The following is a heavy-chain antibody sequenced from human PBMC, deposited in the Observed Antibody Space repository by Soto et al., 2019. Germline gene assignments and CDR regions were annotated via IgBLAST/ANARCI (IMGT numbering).Heavy chain of an antibody. CDR1: GGTFSSYA. Sequence: SVKVSCKASGGTFSSYAISWVRQAPGQGLEWMGGIIPIFGTANYAQKSQGRVTITADESTSTAYMELSSLRSEDTAVYYCARASMVRGLSYGMDVWGQGTTVTVSS. V-gene: IGHV1-69*13. CDR2: IIPIFGTA. J-gene: IGHJ6*02. D-gene: IGHD3-10*01. CDR3: ARASMVRGLSYGMDV.